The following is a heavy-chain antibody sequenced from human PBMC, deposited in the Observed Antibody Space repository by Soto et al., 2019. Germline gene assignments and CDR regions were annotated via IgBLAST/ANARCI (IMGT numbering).Heavy chain of an antibody. CDR1: GGTFSSYA. D-gene: IGHD6-13*01. CDR2: IIPIFGTA. Sequence: SVKVSCKASGGTFSSYAISWVRQAPGQGLEWMGEIIPIFGTANYAQKFQGRVTITADESTSTAYLELSSLRSEDTAMFYCARVPGYGETAGLPFDYWGQGTLVTVSS. J-gene: IGHJ4*02. V-gene: IGHV1-69*13. CDR3: ARVPGYGETAGLPFDY.